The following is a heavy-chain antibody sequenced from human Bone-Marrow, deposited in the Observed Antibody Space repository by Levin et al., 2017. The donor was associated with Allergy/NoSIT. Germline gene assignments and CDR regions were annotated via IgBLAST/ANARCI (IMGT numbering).Heavy chain of an antibody. CDR1: GGSINRSPFY. Sequence: KPSETLSLTCTVSGGSINRSPFYWVWIRQPPGKGLEWIGSVYYTGTTYYNPSLKSRVTISVDTSKEQFSLKVTSVTAADTAVYYCAREGTPQSWDYWGQGTLVSVSS. D-gene: IGHD1-14*01. CDR3: AREGTPQSWDY. J-gene: IGHJ4*02. CDR2: VYYTGTT. V-gene: IGHV4-39*07.